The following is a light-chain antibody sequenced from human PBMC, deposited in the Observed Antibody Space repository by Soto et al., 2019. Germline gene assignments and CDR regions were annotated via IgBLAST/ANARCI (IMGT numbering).Light chain of an antibody. CDR1: QSVSSN. CDR2: GAS. J-gene: IGKJ1*01. V-gene: IGKV3-15*01. Sequence: EILMTQSPATLSVSPVERATLSCRASQSVSSNLAWYQQKPGQAPRLLIYGASTRATGIPARFSGSGSGTEFTLTISSLQSEDFAIYYCQHYNNWTPCTFGQGTKVEIK. CDR3: QHYNNWTPCT.